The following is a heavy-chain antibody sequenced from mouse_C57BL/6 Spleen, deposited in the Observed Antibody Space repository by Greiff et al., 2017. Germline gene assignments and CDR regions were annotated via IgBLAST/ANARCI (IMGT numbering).Heavy chain of an antibody. V-gene: IGHV5-17*01. CDR2: ISSGSSTI. D-gene: IGHD1-1*01. CDR3: ARNYGSSYWYFDV. CDR1: GFTFSDYG. J-gene: IGHJ1*03. Sequence: EVKLVESGGGLVKPGGSLKLSCAASGFTFSDYGMHWVRQAPEKGLAWVAYISSGSSTIYYADTVKGRFTISRDNAKNTLFLQMTSLRSEDTAMYYCARNYGSSYWYFDVWGTGTTVTVSS.